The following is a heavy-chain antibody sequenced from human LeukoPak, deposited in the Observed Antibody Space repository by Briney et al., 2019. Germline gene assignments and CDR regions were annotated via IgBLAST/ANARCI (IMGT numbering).Heavy chain of an antibody. V-gene: IGHV3-30*04. J-gene: IGHJ4*02. CDR2: ISYDGPNK. CDR1: GFTFNRYA. D-gene: IGHD3-9*01. CDR3: AKGGLRYFVPTRYYFDY. Sequence: GGSLRLSCAASGFTFNRYAMHWVRQAPGKGLEWVAVISYDGPNKYYADSVKGRFTISRDNSKNTLYLQMNSLRAEDTAVYYCAKGGLRYFVPTRYYFDYWGQGTLVTVSS.